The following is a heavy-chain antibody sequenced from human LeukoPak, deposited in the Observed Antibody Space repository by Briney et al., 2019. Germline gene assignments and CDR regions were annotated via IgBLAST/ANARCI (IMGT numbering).Heavy chain of an antibody. CDR1: GGSISSGSYY. CDR3: ARVPLTDGSGSYYKRDIYYYYGMDV. CDR2: IYTSGST. J-gene: IGHJ6*02. D-gene: IGHD3-10*01. V-gene: IGHV4-61*02. Sequence: SETLSLTCTVSGGSISSGSYYWSWIRPPAGKGLEWIGRIYTSGSTNYNPSLKSRVPISVDTSKNQFSLKLSSVTAADTAVYYCARVPLTDGSGSYYKRDIYYYYGMDVWGQGTTVTVSS.